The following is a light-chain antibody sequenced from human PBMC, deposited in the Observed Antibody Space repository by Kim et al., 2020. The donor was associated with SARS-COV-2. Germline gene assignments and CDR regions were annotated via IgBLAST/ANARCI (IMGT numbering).Light chain of an antibody. Sequence: PGGTVTLTCGASTGTVTSGHFPYWFQKKPGQVPRALIYDTNINRSWVPARFSGSLRGGKAALTLSGAQPEDEADYYCLLAYNGPRVFGGGTQLTVL. CDR1: TGTVTSGHF. J-gene: IGLJ3*02. V-gene: IGLV7-46*01. CDR3: LLAYNGPRV. CDR2: DTN.